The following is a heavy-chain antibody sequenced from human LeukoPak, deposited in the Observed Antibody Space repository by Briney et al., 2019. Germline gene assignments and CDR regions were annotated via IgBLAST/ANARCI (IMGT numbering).Heavy chain of an antibody. D-gene: IGHD3-10*02. Sequence: SVKVSCKASGGTFSSYAISWVRQAPGQGLEWMGRIIPILGIANYAQKFQGRVTITADKSTSTAYMELSSLRSEDTAVYYCASLSPGLITMSAGGLGNHAFDIWGQGTMVTVSS. CDR3: ASLSPGLITMSAGGLGNHAFDI. V-gene: IGHV1-69*04. J-gene: IGHJ3*02. CDR1: GGTFSSYA. CDR2: IIPILGIA.